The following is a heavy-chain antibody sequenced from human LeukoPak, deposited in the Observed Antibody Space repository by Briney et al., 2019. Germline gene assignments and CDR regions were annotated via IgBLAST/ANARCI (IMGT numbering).Heavy chain of an antibody. CDR3: ARHMEGSGSSSFDY. CDR1: CGSISSYY. D-gene: IGHD3-10*01. Sequence: SETLSLTCTVSCGSISSYYWSWIRQPPGKGLEWIGYIYYSGSTYYNATLKSRATISVDTSKNQFSLKLSSVTAADTAVYYCARHMEGSGSSSFDYWGQGTLVTVSS. V-gene: IGHV4-59*04. CDR2: IYYSGST. J-gene: IGHJ4*02.